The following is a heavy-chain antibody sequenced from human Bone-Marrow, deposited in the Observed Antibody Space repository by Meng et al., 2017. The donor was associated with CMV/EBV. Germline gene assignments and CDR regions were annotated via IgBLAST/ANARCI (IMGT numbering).Heavy chain of an antibody. Sequence: GGSRRLSCAASGFSFSTSPMHWVRQAPGKGLEYVSAITSNGGNTYYADSVKGRFTISRDNSKNTLYLQMGSLRAEDMAVYYCARRGNSYAFDIWGQGTMVTVSS. J-gene: IGHJ3*02. CDR2: ITSNGGNT. CDR1: GFSFSTSP. CDR3: ARRGNSYAFDI. D-gene: IGHD1/OR15-1a*01. V-gene: IGHV3-64*02.